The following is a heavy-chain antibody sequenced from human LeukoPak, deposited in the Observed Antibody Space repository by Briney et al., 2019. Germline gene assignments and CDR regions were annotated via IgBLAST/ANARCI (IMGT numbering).Heavy chain of an antibody. J-gene: IGHJ4*02. V-gene: IGHV1-2*02. Sequence: GASVKVSCKASGYTFTGYYMHWVRQAPGQGLEWMGWINPNSGGTNYAQKFQGRVTMTRDTSVSTAYMELSRLRSDDTAVYYCARGPALTYYYDSSGYGPGDYWGQGTLVTVSS. CDR3: ARGPALTYYYDSSGYGPGDY. D-gene: IGHD3-22*01. CDR1: GYTFTGYY. CDR2: INPNSGGT.